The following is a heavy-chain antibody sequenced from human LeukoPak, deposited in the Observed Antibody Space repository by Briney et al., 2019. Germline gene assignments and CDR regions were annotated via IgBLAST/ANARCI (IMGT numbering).Heavy chain of an antibody. CDR1: GGSISSYY. CDR3: AREISGYDWFDY. J-gene: IGHJ4*02. Sequence: SETLSLTCTVSGGSISSYYWSWIRQPPGKGLEWIGYIYYSGSTNYNPSLKSRVTISVDTSKNQFSLELSSVTAADTAVYYCAREISGYDWFDYWGQGTLVTVSS. CDR2: IYYSGST. D-gene: IGHD5-12*01. V-gene: IGHV4-59*01.